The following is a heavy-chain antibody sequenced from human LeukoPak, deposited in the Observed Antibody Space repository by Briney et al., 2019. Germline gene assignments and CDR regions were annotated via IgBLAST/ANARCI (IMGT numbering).Heavy chain of an antibody. Sequence: SETLSLTCTVSGGSISSYYWSWIRQPPGEGLEWIGYIYYSGSTNYNPSLTSRVSISVDTSKNQFSLKLSSVTAADTAVYYCARGDYSEYFQHWGQGTLVTVSS. CDR2: IYYSGST. J-gene: IGHJ1*01. CDR3: ARGDYSEYFQH. CDR1: GGSISSYY. D-gene: IGHD2-15*01. V-gene: IGHV4-59*01.